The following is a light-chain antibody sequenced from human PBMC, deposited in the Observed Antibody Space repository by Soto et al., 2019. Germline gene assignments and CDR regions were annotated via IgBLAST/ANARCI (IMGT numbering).Light chain of an antibody. Sequence: EIQMTQSPSTLSASEGDRSTSSGVASQSVSIWLAWYQQKPGRARKLLIYKSYILESGSPSSFSGSGSGTEFPTTISSLQTDDFATYYCQHYNGYYRTFGQGTQLDIK. V-gene: IGKV1-5*03. J-gene: IGKJ1*01. CDR3: QHYNGYYRT. CDR2: KSY. CDR1: QSVSIW.